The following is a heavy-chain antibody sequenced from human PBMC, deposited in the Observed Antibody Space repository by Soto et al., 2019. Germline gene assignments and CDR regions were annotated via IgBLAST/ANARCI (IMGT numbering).Heavy chain of an antibody. CDR3: ARSRSGAVPDSFGY. CDR1: GFMFNRYA. J-gene: IGHJ4*02. CDR2: ISKDGSVQ. Sequence: QVQLVESGGRVVQPGRSLRLSCAASGFMFNRYAIHWVRQIPGKGLEWVAVISKDGSVQYYADSVRGRFFISRDKSKDPVYLEMNSLRVEATALFFCARSRSGAVPDSFGYWGQGTPVTVSS. D-gene: IGHD3-3*01. V-gene: IGHV3-30-3*01.